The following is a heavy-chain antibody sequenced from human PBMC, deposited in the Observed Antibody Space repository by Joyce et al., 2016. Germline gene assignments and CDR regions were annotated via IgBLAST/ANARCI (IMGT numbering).Heavy chain of an antibody. CDR2: VSPAGNNK. V-gene: IGHV3-30-3*01. CDR1: GFIFSDYS. D-gene: IGHD3-10*01. J-gene: IGHJ4*02. CDR3: ASNYYGSGNYYWLPTY. Sequence: QVQLVESGGGVVQPGRSLRLSCAASGFIFSDYSMHWVRQAPGKGLGWVAVVSPAGNNKYYADSVKGRFTISRDNSKNTLYLQMNSLRAEDTAVYYCASNYYGSGNYYWLPTYWGQGILVPVSS.